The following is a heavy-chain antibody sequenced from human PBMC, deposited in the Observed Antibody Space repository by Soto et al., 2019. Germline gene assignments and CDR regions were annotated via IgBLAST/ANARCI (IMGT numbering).Heavy chain of an antibody. CDR1: GLTFSRSA. Sequence: EVQLLESGGGLVQPGGSLRLSCAASGLTFSRSAMSWVRQAPGKGLEWVSAITPSGDNTYYADSVKGRFTISRDNSKNTLYLQMNSLRAEDTAIYYCAKDRPCFDYWGQGTLVTVSS. CDR3: AKDRPCFDY. J-gene: IGHJ4*02. V-gene: IGHV3-23*01. CDR2: ITPSGDNT.